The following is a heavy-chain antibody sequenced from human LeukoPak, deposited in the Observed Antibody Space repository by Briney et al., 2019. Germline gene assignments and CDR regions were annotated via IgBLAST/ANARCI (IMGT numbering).Heavy chain of an antibody. Sequence: PSETLSLTCAVYGGSFSGYYWSWIRQPPGKGLEWIGEINHSGSTNYNPSLKSRVTISVDTSKNQFSLKLSSVTAADTAVYYCARDLRIQLWNDAFDIWGQGTMVTVSS. CDR3: ARDLRIQLWNDAFDI. D-gene: IGHD5-18*01. V-gene: IGHV4-34*01. CDR1: GGSFSGYY. CDR2: INHSGST. J-gene: IGHJ3*02.